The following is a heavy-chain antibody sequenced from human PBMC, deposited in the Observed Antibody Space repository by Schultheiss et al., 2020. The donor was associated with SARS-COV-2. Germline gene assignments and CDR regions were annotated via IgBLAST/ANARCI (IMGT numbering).Heavy chain of an antibody. J-gene: IGHJ4*02. CDR2: IYSGGST. CDR1: GFTVSSNY. CDR3: ANSKQWPLFDY. V-gene: IGHV3-66*01. Sequence: GESLKISCAASGFTVSSNYMSWVRQAPGKGLEWVSVIYSGGSTYYADSVKGRFTISRDNSKNTLYLQMNSLRAEDTAVYYCANSKQWPLFDYWGQGTLVTVSS. D-gene: IGHD6-19*01.